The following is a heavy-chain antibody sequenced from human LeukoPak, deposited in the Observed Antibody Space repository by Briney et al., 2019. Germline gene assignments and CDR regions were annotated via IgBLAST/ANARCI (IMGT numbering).Heavy chain of an antibody. Sequence: SVKVSCKASGGNFNTYAISWVRQAPGQGLEWMGGIIPIFGTGNYAQKFQGRVTITADKSTNTAYMELSSLKYEDTAVYYCARDHDLTGTYEYLKYWGQGTLVSVSS. CDR1: GGNFNTYA. D-gene: IGHD7-27*01. V-gene: IGHV1-69*06. CDR2: IIPIFGTG. CDR3: ARDHDLTGTYEYLKY. J-gene: IGHJ1*01.